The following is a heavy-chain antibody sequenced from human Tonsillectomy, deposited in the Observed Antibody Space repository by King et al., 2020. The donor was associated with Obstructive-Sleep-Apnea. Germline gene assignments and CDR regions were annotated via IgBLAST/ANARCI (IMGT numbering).Heavy chain of an antibody. Sequence: VQLQQWGAGLLKPSETLSLTCAVFVGSFSDYYWSWIRQPPGKGLEWIGEINHSGSTNYDPSLKSRVTISVDTSKNQFSLKLGSVTAADTAVYYCASGSGAAAVNWFDPWGQGTLVTVSS. CDR3: ASGSGAAAVNWFDP. J-gene: IGHJ5*02. CDR1: VGSFSDYY. CDR2: INHSGST. D-gene: IGHD6-13*01. V-gene: IGHV4-34*01.